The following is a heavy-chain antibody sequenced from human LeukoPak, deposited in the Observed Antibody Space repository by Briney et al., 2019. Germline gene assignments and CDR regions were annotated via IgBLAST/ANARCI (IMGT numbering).Heavy chain of an antibody. J-gene: IGHJ4*02. CDR3: ARDRGSYPPVSVDY. D-gene: IGHD1-26*01. CDR1: GDTFTSYY. Sequence: ASVKVSCKASGDTFTSYYMHWVRQAPGQGLEWMGIINPSGGSTNYAQKFQGRVTMTRDTSASTVYMELSSLRSEDTAVYYCARDRGSYPPVSVDYWGQGTLVTVSS. CDR2: INPSGGST. V-gene: IGHV1-46*01.